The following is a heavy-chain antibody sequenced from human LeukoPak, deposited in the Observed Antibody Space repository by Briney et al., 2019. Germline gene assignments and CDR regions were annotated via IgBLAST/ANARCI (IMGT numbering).Heavy chain of an antibody. J-gene: IGHJ6*02. D-gene: IGHD5-18*01. CDR2: IYYSGST. V-gene: IGHV4-39*07. CDR1: GGSISGSSYY. Sequence: SETLSLTCTVSGGSISGSSYYWGWIRQPPGKGLEWIGSIYYSGSTYYNPSLKSRVTISVDTSKNQFSLKLSSVTAADTAVYYCAGTAMVTGKYYYYGMDVWGQGTTVTVSS. CDR3: AGTAMVTGKYYYYGMDV.